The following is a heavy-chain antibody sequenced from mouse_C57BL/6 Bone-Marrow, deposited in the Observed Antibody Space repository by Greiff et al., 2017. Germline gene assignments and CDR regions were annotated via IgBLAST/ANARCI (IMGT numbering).Heavy chain of an antibody. D-gene: IGHD1-1*01. CDR1: GFSLTSYG. V-gene: IGHV2-2*01. CDR3: ARNSPFTTVVDY. CDR2: IWSGGST. Sequence: VQLVESGPGLVQPSQSLSITCTVSGFSLTSYGVHWVRPSPGKGLEWLGVIWSGGSTDYNAAFISRLSISKDNSESQVFFKMNSLQAEDTDIYYCARNSPFTTVVDYWGQGTTLTVSS. J-gene: IGHJ2*01.